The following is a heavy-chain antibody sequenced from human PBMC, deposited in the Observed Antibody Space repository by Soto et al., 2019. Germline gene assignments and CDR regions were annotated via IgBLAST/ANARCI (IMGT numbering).Heavy chain of an antibody. Sequence: GGSLRLSCAASGFTFSSYDMHWVRQATGKGLEWVSAIGTAGDTYYPGSVKGRFTISRENAKNSLYLQMNSLRAEDTAVYYCAREGEYDILTGSPLGGMDVWGQGTTVTVSS. CDR2: IGTAGDT. D-gene: IGHD3-9*01. CDR3: AREGEYDILTGSPLGGMDV. CDR1: GFTFSSYD. J-gene: IGHJ6*02. V-gene: IGHV3-13*01.